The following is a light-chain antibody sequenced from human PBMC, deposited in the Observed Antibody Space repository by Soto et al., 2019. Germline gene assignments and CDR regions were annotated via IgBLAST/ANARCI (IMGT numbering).Light chain of an antibody. J-gene: IGKJ3*01. V-gene: IGKV3-20*01. CDR3: QQYGSSPSRFT. Sequence: EIVLTQSPGTLSLSPGERATLSCRASQSVSSSYLAWYQQKPGQAPRLLIYGASSRATGIPDRFSGSVSGTDFSITISRLEPEDFAVYYCQQYGSSPSRFTVGPGTKVDIK. CDR1: QSVSSSY. CDR2: GAS.